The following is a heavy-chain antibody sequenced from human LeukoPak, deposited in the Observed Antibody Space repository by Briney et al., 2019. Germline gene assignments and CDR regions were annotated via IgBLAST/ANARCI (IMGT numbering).Heavy chain of an antibody. CDR2: ISYDGSNK. J-gene: IGHJ4*02. CDR1: GYTFSSYA. Sequence: PGGSLRLSCAASGYTFSSYAMHWVRQAPGKGLEWVAVISYDGSNKYYADSVKGRFTISRDNSKNTLYLQMNSLRAEDTAVYYCARVRLLTHPLGARGWCSSTSCYTVPLRIDYWGQGTLVTVSS. D-gene: IGHD2-2*02. CDR3: ARVRLLTHPLGARGWCSSTSCYTVPLRIDY. V-gene: IGHV3-30-3*01.